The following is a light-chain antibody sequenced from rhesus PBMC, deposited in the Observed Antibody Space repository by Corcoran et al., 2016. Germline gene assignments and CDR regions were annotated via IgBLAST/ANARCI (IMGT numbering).Light chain of an antibody. V-gene: IGKV1-22*01. Sequence: DIQMTQSPSSLSASVGDTVTITCRASQGISSWLAWYQQKPGKAPKLLIYKASKLQSGVPSRVSGSGAGTDFTLTISSLQSEDFASYYCQQCSSRPHSFGQGTKVEIK. CDR2: KAS. J-gene: IGKJ2*01. CDR1: QGISSW. CDR3: QQCSSRPHS.